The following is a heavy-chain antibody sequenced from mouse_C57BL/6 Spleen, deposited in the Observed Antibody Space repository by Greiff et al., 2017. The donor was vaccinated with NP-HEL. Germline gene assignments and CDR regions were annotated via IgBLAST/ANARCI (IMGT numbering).Heavy chain of an antibody. CDR2: IHPNSGST. CDR3: ARSTMGKGPFFDY. J-gene: IGHJ2*01. Sequence: QVQLQQPGAELVKPGASVKLSCTASGYTFTSYWMHWVKQRPGQGLEWIGMIHPNSGSTNYNEKFKSKATLTVDKSSSTAYMQLRSLTSEDSAVYSCARSTMGKGPFFDYWGQGTTLTVSA. CDR1: GYTFTSYW. D-gene: IGHD2-1*01. V-gene: IGHV1-64*01.